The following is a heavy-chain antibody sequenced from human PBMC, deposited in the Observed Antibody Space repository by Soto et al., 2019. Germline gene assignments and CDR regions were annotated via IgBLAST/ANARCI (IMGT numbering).Heavy chain of an antibody. J-gene: IGHJ4*02. D-gene: IGHD3-10*01. V-gene: IGHV4-34*01. CDR1: GGSFSGYY. CDR2: INGSGST. Sequence: QVQLQQWGAGLLKPSETLSLTCAVYGGSFSGYYWSWISQSPGKGLEWIGEINGSGSTNYNPSLKSRVTISIDTSKNQFYLKLNSVTAADTAVFYCASRMGSGRYYFDYWGQGTLVTVSS. CDR3: ASRMGSGRYYFDY.